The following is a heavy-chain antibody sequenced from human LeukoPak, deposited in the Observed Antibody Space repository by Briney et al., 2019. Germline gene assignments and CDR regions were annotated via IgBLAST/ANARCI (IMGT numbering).Heavy chain of an antibody. J-gene: IGHJ4*02. CDR3: ARAYCSSTSCSGFDY. CDR2: IYHSGST. CDR1: GGSISSGGYS. V-gene: IGHV4-30-2*01. Sequence: SQTLSLTCAVSGGSISSGGYSWSWIRQPPGKGLEWIGYIYHSGSTYYNPSLKSRVTMSVDRSKNQFSLKLSSVTAADTAVYYCARAYCSSTSCSGFDYWGQGTLVTVSS. D-gene: IGHD2-2*01.